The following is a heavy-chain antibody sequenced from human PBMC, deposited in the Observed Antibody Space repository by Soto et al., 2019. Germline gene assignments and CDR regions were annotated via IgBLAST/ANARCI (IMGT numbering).Heavy chain of an antibody. D-gene: IGHD3-16*01. CDR1: GYAFINYA. J-gene: IGHJ4*02. CDR2: ISPSNDNS. V-gene: IGHV1-18*01. CDR3: SREGGNTRTSDY. Sequence: QVQMVQSGAEVKKPGTYVKVSCKASGYAFINYAVTWVRQAPGEGLEWMGWISPSNDNSYSAQKLQDRVTMYRKTSTKRTYMELRRLTSDDTAVYDCSREGGNTRTSDYWGQGTLVTV.